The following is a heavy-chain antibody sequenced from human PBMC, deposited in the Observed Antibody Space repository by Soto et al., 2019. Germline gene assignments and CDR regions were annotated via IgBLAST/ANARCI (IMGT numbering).Heavy chain of an antibody. Sequence: EVQLVESGGGLVQPGGSLRLSCAASGFTFSSYWMHWVRQAPGKGLVWVSRINSDGSSTSYADSVKGRFTISRDNAKNTLYLQMDSLRADDTAVYYCASNGYCSSASCPGIAAFPLFDYWGQGTLVTVSS. D-gene: IGHD2-2*01. CDR3: ASNGYCSSASCPGIAAFPLFDY. CDR2: INSDGSST. V-gene: IGHV3-74*01. CDR1: GFTFSSYW. J-gene: IGHJ4*02.